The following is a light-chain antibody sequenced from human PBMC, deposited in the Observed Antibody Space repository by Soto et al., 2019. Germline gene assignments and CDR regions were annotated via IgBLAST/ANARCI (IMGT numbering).Light chain of an antibody. V-gene: IGKV1-17*01. CDR1: QGIRND. CDR3: QQYDNWPWT. J-gene: IGKJ1*01. Sequence: DIQKTQSPAPLSASVGDGFTITVVASQGIRNDLGWYQQKPGKAPKLLISVAFSLQSGVPSRFSGSGSGTDFTLTISSLQSEDFAVYYCQQYDNWPWTFGQGTKVDI. CDR2: VAF.